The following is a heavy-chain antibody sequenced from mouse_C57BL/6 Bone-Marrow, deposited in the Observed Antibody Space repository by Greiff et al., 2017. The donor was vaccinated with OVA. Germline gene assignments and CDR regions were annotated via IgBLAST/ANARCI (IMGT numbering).Heavy chain of an antibody. CDR2: IYPGDGDT. Sequence: QVQLQPSWAELVKPGASVKISCKASGYAFSSYWMNWVKQRPGKGLEWIGQIYPGDGDTNYNGKFKGKATLTADKSSSTAYMQLSSLTSEDSAVYFCARSNDGYFLFAYWGQGTLVTVSA. D-gene: IGHD2-3*01. CDR1: GYAFSSYW. V-gene: IGHV1-80*01. CDR3: ARSNDGYFLFAY. J-gene: IGHJ3*01.